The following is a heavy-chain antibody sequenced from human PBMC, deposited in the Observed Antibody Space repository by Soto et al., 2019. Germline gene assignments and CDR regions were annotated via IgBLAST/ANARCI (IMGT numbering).Heavy chain of an antibody. V-gene: IGHV4-59*01. D-gene: IGHD6-6*01. CDR2: IYYSGRT. J-gene: IGHJ6*02. CDR1: GGSISSYY. CDR3: ARHIAARPHYYYYGMDV. Sequence: SETLSLTCTVSGGSISSYYWSWIRQPPGKGLEWFGYIYYSGRTNYKPSLKSRVTISVDTSKNQFSLKLSSVTAADTAVYYCARHIAARPHYYYYGMDVWGQGTTVTVSS.